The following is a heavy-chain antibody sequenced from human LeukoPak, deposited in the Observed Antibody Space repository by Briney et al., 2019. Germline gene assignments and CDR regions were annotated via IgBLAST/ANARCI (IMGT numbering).Heavy chain of an antibody. J-gene: IGHJ6*03. CDR3: ARDRGNQRGYYYYYMDV. Sequence: PGGSLRLSCAASGFTFSSYWMSWVRQAPGKGLEWVANIKQDGSEKYYVGSVKGRFTISRDNAKNSLYLQMNSLRAEDTAVYYCARDRGNQRGYYYYYMDVWGKGTTVTVSS. CDR2: IKQDGSEK. D-gene: IGHD1-14*01. V-gene: IGHV3-7*01. CDR1: GFTFSSYW.